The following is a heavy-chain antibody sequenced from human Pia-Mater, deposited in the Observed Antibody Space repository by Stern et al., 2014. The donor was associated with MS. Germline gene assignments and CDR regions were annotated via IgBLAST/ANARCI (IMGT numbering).Heavy chain of an antibody. J-gene: IGHJ5*02. CDR3: AKDRQYLTYFFDH. Sequence: VQLVESGGGVVQPGRPLRLPCVASGFPFGSCAMHWVRQAPGKGLEWVACVSYAGGNKYYADSVKGRFTISRDNSQNTLYMQMSSLRPEDTAVYYCAKDRQYLTYFFDHWGQGSLVTVSS. CDR1: GFPFGSCA. V-gene: IGHV3-30*18. CDR2: VSYAGGNK. D-gene: IGHD2/OR15-2a*01.